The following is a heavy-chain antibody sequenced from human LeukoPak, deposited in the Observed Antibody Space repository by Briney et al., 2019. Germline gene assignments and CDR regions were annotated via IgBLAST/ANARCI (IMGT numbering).Heavy chain of an antibody. J-gene: IGHJ4*02. Sequence: GGSLRLSCAASGFTFSNYNMNWVRQAPGKGLEWVSSISSLSNYIYYADSVKGRFTISRDNAKNSLYLQMNSLRAEDTALYYCARGGENSGFDYWGQGTLVIVSS. CDR3: ARGGENSGFDY. CDR2: ISSLSNYI. D-gene: IGHD6-19*01. V-gene: IGHV3-21*01. CDR1: GFTFSNYN.